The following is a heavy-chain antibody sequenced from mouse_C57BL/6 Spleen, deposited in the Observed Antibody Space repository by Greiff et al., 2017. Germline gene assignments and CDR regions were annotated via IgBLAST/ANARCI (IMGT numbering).Heavy chain of an antibody. V-gene: IGHV1-69*01. CDR1: GYTFTSYW. J-gene: IGHJ4*01. CDR2: IDPAGSYT. Sequence: QVQLQQPGAELVMPGASVKLSCKASGYTFTSYWMNWVKQRPGQGLEWIGEIDPAGSYTNYNQKFKGKSTLTVDKSSSTAYMQLSSLTSEDSAVYYCARRRAMDYWGQGTSVTVSS. CDR3: ARRRAMDY.